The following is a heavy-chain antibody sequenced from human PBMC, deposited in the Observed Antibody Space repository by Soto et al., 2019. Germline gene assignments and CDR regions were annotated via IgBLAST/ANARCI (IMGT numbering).Heavy chain of an antibody. V-gene: IGHV3-30-3*01. J-gene: IGHJ4*02. CDR1: GFTFSSYA. D-gene: IGHD3-22*01. CDR2: ISYDGSNK. Sequence: VQLVESGGGVVQPGRSLRLSCAASGFTFSSYAMHWVRQAPGKGLEWVAVISYDGSNKYYADSVKGRFTISRDNSKNTLYLQMNSLRAEDTAVYYCAKIVVVITDYYFDYWGQGTLVTVSS. CDR3: AKIVVVITDYYFDY.